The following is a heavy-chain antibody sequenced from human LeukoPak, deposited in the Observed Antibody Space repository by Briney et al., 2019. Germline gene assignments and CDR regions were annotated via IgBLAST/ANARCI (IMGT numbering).Heavy chain of an antibody. CDR1: GFTFSSYA. D-gene: IGHD2-21*01. J-gene: IGHJ4*02. V-gene: IGHV3-21*01. Sequence: GGSLRLSCAASGFTFSSYAMSWVRQAPGKGLEWVSSISSSSYIYYADSVKGRFTISRDNSKNTLYLQMNSLRAEDTAVYYCAKADCGGDCSMFDYWGQGTLVTVSS. CDR2: ISSSSYI. CDR3: AKADCGGDCSMFDY.